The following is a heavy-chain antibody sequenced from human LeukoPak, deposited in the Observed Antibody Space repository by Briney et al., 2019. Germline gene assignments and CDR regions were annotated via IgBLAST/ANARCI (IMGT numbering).Heavy chain of an antibody. CDR3: AREGPIVGATHLVDY. CDR1: GYTFTDYY. Sequence: ASVKVSCKASGYTFTDYYMHWVRQAPGQGLEWMGWINPNSGGTNYAQTFQGRFTITRDTSISTAYRELSRLRSDDTAVYYCAREGPIVGATHLVDYGGQGPWSPSPQ. D-gene: IGHD1-26*01. CDR2: INPNSGGT. V-gene: IGHV1-2*02. J-gene: IGHJ4*02.